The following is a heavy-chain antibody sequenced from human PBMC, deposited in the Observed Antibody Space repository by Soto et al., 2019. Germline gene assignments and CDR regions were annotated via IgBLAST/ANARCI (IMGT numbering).Heavy chain of an antibody. CDR2: IFSSGST. J-gene: IGHJ4*02. Sequence: PSEPLSLTCTVSGGSFNTFYWSWVRQPAGKGLEWIGRIFSSGSTSFNPSLASRVAVSVDTSKNHFSLASSSVPAADLAVSYCARDGSYGSANFAQGIQFSSFAFGGQGALVTVST. V-gene: IGHV4-4*07. CDR3: ARDGSYGSANFAQGIQFSSFAF. D-gene: IGHD3-10*01. CDR1: GGSFNTFY.